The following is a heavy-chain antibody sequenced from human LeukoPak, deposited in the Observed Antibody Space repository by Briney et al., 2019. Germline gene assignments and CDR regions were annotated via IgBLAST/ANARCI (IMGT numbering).Heavy chain of an antibody. Sequence: GGSLRLSCAASGFTFSSYWMSWVRQAPGKGLEWVANIKQDGSEKYYVDSVKGRFTISRDNSKNTLYLQMNSLRAEDTAVYYCAKVVTPYYYDSSGYYSAGYWGQGTLVTVSS. J-gene: IGHJ4*02. CDR1: GFTFSSYW. D-gene: IGHD3-22*01. CDR2: IKQDGSEK. V-gene: IGHV3-7*03. CDR3: AKVVTPYYYDSSGYYSAGY.